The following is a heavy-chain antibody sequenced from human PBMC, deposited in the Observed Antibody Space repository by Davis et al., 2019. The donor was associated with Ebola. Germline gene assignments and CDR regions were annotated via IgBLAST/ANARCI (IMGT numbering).Heavy chain of an antibody. V-gene: IGHV3-64*02. Sequence: PGGSLRLSCAASGFTFSNYTMHWVRQAPGKGLEYVSAISSNGGSTYYADSVKGRFTISRDNSKNTLYLQMGSLRAEDMAVYYCARGGSYGDVWGQGTTVTVSS. CDR3: ARGGSYGDV. J-gene: IGHJ6*02. CDR2: ISSNGGST. D-gene: IGHD1-26*01. CDR1: GFTFSNYT.